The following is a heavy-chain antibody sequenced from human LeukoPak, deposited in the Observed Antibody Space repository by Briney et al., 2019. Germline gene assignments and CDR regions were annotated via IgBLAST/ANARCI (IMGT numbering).Heavy chain of an antibody. CDR1: GFSFSSYW. V-gene: IGHV3-7*01. CDR3: ARGGFKPVY. Sequence: PGGSLRLSCAASGFSFSSYWMTWVRQAPGKGLEWVANIKQDGSEKNYVDSVKGRFTISRDSAKNSLNLQMNSLSAEDTAVYYCARGGFKPVYWGQGILVTVSS. D-gene: IGHD3-22*01. J-gene: IGHJ4*02. CDR2: IKQDGSEK.